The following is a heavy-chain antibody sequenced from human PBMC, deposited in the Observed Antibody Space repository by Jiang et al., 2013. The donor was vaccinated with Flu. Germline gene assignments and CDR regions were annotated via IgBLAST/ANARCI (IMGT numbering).Heavy chain of an antibody. CDR3: AKRNEAGIAARHAFDI. CDR2: IASTSIKT. CDR1: GFTFSTFD. J-gene: IGHJ3*02. D-gene: IGHD6-6*01. Sequence: VQLLESGGGLVQPGESLRLSCAASGFTFSTFDMSWVRQAPGKGLEWVSGIASTSIKTYYADSVKGRFTISRDNTNNTLFLQMNSLRVEDTAVYYCAKRNEAGIAARHAFDIWGQGTVVTVSS. V-gene: IGHV3-23*01.